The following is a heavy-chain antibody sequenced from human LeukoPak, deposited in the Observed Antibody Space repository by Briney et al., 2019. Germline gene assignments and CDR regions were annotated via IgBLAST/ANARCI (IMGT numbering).Heavy chain of an antibody. Sequence: SETLSLTCTVSGYSISSGYYWGWIRQPPGKGLEWIGSIYHSGSTYYNPSLKSRVTISVDTSKNQFSLKLSSVTAADTAVYYCARDQYSGSYFDYWGQGTLVTVSS. J-gene: IGHJ4*02. CDR1: GYSISSGYY. D-gene: IGHD1-26*01. V-gene: IGHV4-38-2*02. CDR2: IYHSGST. CDR3: ARDQYSGSYFDY.